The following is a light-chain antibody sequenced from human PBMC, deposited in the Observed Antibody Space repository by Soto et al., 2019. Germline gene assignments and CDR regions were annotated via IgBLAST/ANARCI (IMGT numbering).Light chain of an antibody. J-gene: IGLJ2*01. V-gene: IGLV2-14*01. CDR1: SSDVGGYNY. CDR2: DVS. CDR3: SSYTSSGTLGV. Sequence: QSVLTQPASVSGSPGQSITVSCTGTSSDVGGYNYVSWYQQLPGKAPKLIIYDVSNRPSGVSNRFSGSKSGNTASLTISGLQAEDEADYYCSSYTSSGTLGVFGGGTKLTVL.